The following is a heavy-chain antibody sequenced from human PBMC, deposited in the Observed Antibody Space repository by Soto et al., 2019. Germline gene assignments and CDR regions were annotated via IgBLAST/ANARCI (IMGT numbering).Heavy chain of an antibody. CDR1: GFTLSNYW. V-gene: IGHV3-74*01. J-gene: IGHJ4*02. CDR2: INTDGSTT. Sequence: EVQLVESGGVSVQPGGSLRLSCTASGFTLSNYWMHWVRQAPGKGLVWVSRINTDGSTTTYADSVKGRFTISRDNAKNTLYLQMNSLRDEDTAVYYCVRIRRGDGYTFGYCGRGTLVTVSS. CDR3: VRIRRGDGYTFGY. D-gene: IGHD5-12*01.